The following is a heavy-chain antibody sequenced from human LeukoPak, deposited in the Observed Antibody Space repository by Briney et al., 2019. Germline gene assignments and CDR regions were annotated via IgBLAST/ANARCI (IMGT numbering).Heavy chain of an antibody. V-gene: IGHV1-46*01. D-gene: IGHD3-22*01. CDR3: ATKRVNDNSDSPIY. J-gene: IGHJ4*02. CDR1: GYTFTSYY. CDR2: INPSGGST. Sequence: GASVKVSCKASGYTFTSYYMHWVRQAPGQGLERMGIINPSGGSTSYAQRFQGRVTMTRDTSTSTVYMELSSLRSEDTAVYYCATKRVNDNSDSPIYWGQGTLVTVSS.